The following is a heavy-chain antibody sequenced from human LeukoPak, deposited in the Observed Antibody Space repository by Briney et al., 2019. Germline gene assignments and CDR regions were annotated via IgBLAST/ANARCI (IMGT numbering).Heavy chain of an antibody. CDR2: IYTSGST. Sequence: PSETLSLTCTVSGGSISSYYWSWIRQPAGKGLEWIGRIYTSGSTNYNPSLKSRVTMSVEKSKNQFSLKLSSVTAADTAVYYCAREGPTVTNAFDIWGQGTMVTVSS. D-gene: IGHD4-17*01. V-gene: IGHV4-4*07. J-gene: IGHJ3*02. CDR3: AREGPTVTNAFDI. CDR1: GGSISSYY.